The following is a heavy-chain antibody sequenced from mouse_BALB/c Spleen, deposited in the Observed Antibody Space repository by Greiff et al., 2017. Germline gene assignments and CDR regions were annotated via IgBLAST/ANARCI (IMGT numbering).Heavy chain of an antibody. D-gene: IGHD1-1*01. J-gene: IGHJ3*01. CDR1: GYTFTDYV. CDR3: ARSHYYGSSSLAY. V-gene: IGHV1-77*01. Sequence: VQVVESGPELVKPGASVKMSCKASGYTFTDYVISWVKQRTGQGLEWIGEIYPGSGSTYYNEKFKGKATLTADKSSNTAYMQLSSLTSEDSAVYFCARSHYYGSSSLAYWGQGTLVTVSA. CDR2: IYPGSGST.